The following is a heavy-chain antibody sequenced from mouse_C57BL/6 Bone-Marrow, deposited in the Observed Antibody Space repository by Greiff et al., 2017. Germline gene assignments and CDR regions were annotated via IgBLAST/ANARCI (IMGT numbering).Heavy chain of an antibody. J-gene: IGHJ1*03. D-gene: IGHD1-1*01. CDR3: ARDYYGSSHWYFDV. CDR2: IHPNSGST. CDR1: GYTFTSYW. V-gene: IGHV1-64*01. Sequence: VQLQQPGAELVKPGASVKLSCKASGYTFTSYWMHWVKQRPGQGLEWIGMIHPNSGSTNYNEKFKSKATLTVDKSSSTAYMQLSSLTSEVSAVYYWARDYYGSSHWYFDVWGTGTTVTVSS.